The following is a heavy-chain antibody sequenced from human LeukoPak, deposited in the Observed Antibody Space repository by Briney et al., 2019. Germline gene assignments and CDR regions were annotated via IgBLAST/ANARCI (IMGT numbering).Heavy chain of an antibody. Sequence: ASVKVSCKASGYTFTSYGISWVRQAPGQGLEWMGWISAYNGNTNYAQKLQGRVTTTTDTSTSTAYMELRSLGSDETAVYYCARVDLLTGYYFFDYWGQGTLVTVSS. D-gene: IGHD3-9*01. CDR2: ISAYNGNT. CDR3: ARVDLLTGYYFFDY. CDR1: GYTFTSYG. J-gene: IGHJ4*02. V-gene: IGHV1-18*01.